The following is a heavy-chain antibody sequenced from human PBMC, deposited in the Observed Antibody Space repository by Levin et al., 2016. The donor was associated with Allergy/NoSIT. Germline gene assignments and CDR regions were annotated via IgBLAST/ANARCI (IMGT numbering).Heavy chain of an antibody. CDR3: ATDADRALWFGG. J-gene: IGHJ4*02. V-gene: IGHV3-66*01. CDR1: GFTVSNNY. CDR2: IYSGGST. Sequence: GESLKISCAASGFTVSNNYMTWVRQAPGKGLEWVSLIYSGGSTYYADSVKGRVTISRDSSKNTLYLQMTSLRAEDTAVYYCATDADRALWFGGGDQGTLVTVSS. D-gene: IGHD3-10*01.